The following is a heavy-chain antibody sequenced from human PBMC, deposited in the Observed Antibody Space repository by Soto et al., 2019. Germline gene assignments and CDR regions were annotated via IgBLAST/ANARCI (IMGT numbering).Heavy chain of an antibody. CDR2: ISAYNGNT. V-gene: IGHV1-18*01. Sequence: GASVKVSCKASDYTFTSYGISWVRQAPGQGLEWMGWISAYNGNTNYAQKLQGRVTMTTDTSASTAYMELRSLRSDDTAVYYCARVEVTITIFGVVTGGLNAFDIWGQGTMVTVSS. CDR1: DYTFTSYG. J-gene: IGHJ3*02. CDR3: ARVEVTITIFGVVTGGLNAFDI. D-gene: IGHD3-3*01.